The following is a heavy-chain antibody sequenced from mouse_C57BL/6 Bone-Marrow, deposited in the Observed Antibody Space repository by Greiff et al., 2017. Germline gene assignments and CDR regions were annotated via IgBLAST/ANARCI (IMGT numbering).Heavy chain of an antibody. Sequence: QVQLQQSGAELMKPGASVKLSCKATGYTFTGYWIEWVKQRPGHGLEWIGEILPGSGSTNYNEKFKGKATFTADTSSNTAYMQLSSLTTEDSAIYYCARGGYGSSYDAYWGQGTLVTVSA. D-gene: IGHD1-1*01. CDR1: GYTFTGYW. CDR3: ARGGYGSSYDAY. CDR2: ILPGSGST. J-gene: IGHJ3*01. V-gene: IGHV1-9*01.